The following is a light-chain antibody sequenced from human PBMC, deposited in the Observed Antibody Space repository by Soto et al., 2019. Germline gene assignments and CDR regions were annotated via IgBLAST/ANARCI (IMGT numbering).Light chain of an antibody. V-gene: IGKV3-15*01. CDR3: EQYNRRRT. J-gene: IGKJ1*01. CDR2: GAS. CDR1: QSVSSN. Sequence: EVVLAQSPATLSVSPWERATLSCRASQSVSSNLASYQQKPGQAPRLLIYGASTRATGIPARFSGSGSGTEFTLTISGLQYEDFAVYSCEQYNRRRTFGQGTKVDI.